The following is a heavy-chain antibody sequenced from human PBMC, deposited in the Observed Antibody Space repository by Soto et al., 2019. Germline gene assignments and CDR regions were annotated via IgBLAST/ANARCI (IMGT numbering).Heavy chain of an antibody. J-gene: IGHJ4*02. CDR1: GFTVSSNY. CDR2: IYSGGST. V-gene: IGHV3-53*01. D-gene: IGHD2-15*01. Sequence: GGSLRLSCAASGFTVSSNYMSWVRQAPGKGLEWVSVIYSGGSTYYADSLKGRFTISRDNSKNTLYLQMNSLRAEDTAVYYCARSEAYCSGGSCYLDYWGQGTLVTVSS. CDR3: ARSEAYCSGGSCYLDY.